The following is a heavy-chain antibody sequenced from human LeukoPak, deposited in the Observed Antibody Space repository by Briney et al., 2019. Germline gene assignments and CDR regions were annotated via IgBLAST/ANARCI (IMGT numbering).Heavy chain of an antibody. V-gene: IGHV3-23*01. D-gene: IGHD5-12*01. J-gene: IGHJ4*02. CDR1: GFTFSNYA. Sequence: GGSLRLSCATSGFTFSNYAMSWVRQAPGKGLEWVSAISGSGGSTYYADSGKGRFAIFRDYSKNTLYLQMNSLGAEDTAVYYCAKDGLPGQVAGRFDYWGQETLVTVSS. CDR2: ISGSGGST. CDR3: AKDGLPGQVAGRFDY.